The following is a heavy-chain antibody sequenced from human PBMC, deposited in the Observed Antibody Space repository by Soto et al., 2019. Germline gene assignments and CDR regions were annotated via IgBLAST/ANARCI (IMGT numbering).Heavy chain of an antibody. CDR1: GGTFSSYA. J-gene: IGHJ6*02. CDR2: IIPIFGTA. Sequence: SVKVSCKASGGTFSSYAISWVRQAPGQGLEWMGGIIPIFGTANYAQKFQGRVTITADESTSTAYMELSSLRSEDTAVYYCARKTHGYYYGMDVWGQGTTVTVSS. CDR3: ARKTHGYYYGMDV. V-gene: IGHV1-69*13.